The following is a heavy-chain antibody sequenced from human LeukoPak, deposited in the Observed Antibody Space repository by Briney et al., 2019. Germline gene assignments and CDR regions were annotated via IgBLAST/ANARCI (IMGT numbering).Heavy chain of an antibody. CDR2: IIPMFGTA. CDR3: VRRQALRGRHRAFDP. V-gene: IGHV1-69*05. Sequence: SVKVSCKASGGTFSNYAISWVRQAPGQGLEWLGGIIPMFGTAKYAQKFQGRVTITTDEATSTAYMELISLRSEDTAVYYCVRRQALRGRHRAFDPWGQGTLVTVTS. J-gene: IGHJ5*02. CDR1: GGTFSNYA. D-gene: IGHD6-25*01.